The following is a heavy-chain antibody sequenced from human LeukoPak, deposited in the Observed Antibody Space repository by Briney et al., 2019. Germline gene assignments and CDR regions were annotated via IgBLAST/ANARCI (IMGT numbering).Heavy chain of an antibody. V-gene: IGHV3-53*01. Sequence: GGSLRLSCAASGFTVSSNYMSWVRQAPGKGLEWVSVIYSGGSTYYADSVKGRFTISRDNSKNTLYLQMNSLRAEDTAVYYCVRDPFGDGTFDYWGQGTLVTVSS. CDR3: VRDPFGDGTFDY. CDR2: IYSGGST. J-gene: IGHJ4*02. CDR1: GFTVSSNY. D-gene: IGHD3-16*01.